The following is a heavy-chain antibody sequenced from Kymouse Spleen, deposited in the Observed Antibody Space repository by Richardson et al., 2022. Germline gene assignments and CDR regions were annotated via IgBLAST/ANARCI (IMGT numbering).Heavy chain of an antibody. CDR3: TTDSSGTTNGMDV. Sequence: EVQLVESGGGLVKPGGSLRLSCAASGFTFSNAWMSWVRQAPGKGLEWVGRIKSKTDGGTTDYAAPVKGRFTISRDDSKNTLYLQMNSLKTEDTAVYYCTTDSSGTTNGMDVWGQGTTVTVSS. V-gene: IGHV3-15*01. D-gene: IGHD1-7*01. CDR1: GFTFSNAW. J-gene: IGHJ6*02. CDR2: IKSKTDGGTT.